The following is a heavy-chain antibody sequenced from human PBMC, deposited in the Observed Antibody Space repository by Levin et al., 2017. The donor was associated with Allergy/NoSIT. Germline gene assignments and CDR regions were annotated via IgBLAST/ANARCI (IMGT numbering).Heavy chain of an antibody. CDR1: GGSISGGGYH. CDR2: IYYSGST. D-gene: IGHD2-2*03. V-gene: IGHV4-31*03. Sequence: LRLSCTVSGGSISGGGYHWTWIRQHPEKGLEWIGYIYYSGSTFYNPSLKSRLMISVDTSKNQFSLNVSSVNAADTAVYYCAREDGSTFDFWGQGALVTVAS. J-gene: IGHJ4*02. CDR3: AREDGSTFDF.